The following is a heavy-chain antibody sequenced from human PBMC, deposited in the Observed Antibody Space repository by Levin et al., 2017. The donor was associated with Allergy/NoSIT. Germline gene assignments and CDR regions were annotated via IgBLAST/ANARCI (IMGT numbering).Heavy chain of an antibody. CDR2: MSFDGSNK. CDR3: AKAGCSRTRCYTNC. D-gene: IGHD2-2*02. Sequence: GGSLRLSCAASGFTFSDYAMHWVRQAPGKGLEWVAVMSFDGSNKYYADSVKGRCTISRDNSKNTLYLQMDSLRPEDTAVYYGAKAGCSRTRCYTNCWGQGTLVTVSS. CDR1: GFTFSDYA. J-gene: IGHJ4*02. V-gene: IGHV3-30*18.